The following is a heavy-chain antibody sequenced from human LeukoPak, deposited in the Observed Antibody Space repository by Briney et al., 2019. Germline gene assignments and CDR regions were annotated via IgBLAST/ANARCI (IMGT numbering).Heavy chain of an antibody. CDR1: GFTFSSYA. J-gene: IGHJ4*02. Sequence: PGGSLRLSCAASGFTFSSYAMHWVRQAPGKGLEWVAVISYDGSNKYYADSVKGRFTISRDNSKNTLYLQMNSLRAEDTAVYYCARVYDYVWGSYRYQGVPVDYWGQGTLVTVSS. CDR2: ISYDGSNK. CDR3: ARVYDYVWGSYRYQGVPVDY. V-gene: IGHV3-30*04. D-gene: IGHD3-16*02.